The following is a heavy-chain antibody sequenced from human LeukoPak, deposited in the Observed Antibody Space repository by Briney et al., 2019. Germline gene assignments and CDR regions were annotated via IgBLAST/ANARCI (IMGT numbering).Heavy chain of an antibody. CDR3: ARGGDLSYYDSSGYSLGAFDI. J-gene: IGHJ3*02. D-gene: IGHD3-22*01. Sequence: GGSLTLSCAVSGFPFTTYNMNWVRQAPGKGLEWVSYIDSSSSTIYYADSVKGRFTVSRDNAKNTLYLQMNSLRAEDTAVYYCARGGDLSYYDSSGYSLGAFDIWGQGTMVTVSS. CDR1: GFPFTTYN. CDR2: IDSSSSTI. V-gene: IGHV3-48*01.